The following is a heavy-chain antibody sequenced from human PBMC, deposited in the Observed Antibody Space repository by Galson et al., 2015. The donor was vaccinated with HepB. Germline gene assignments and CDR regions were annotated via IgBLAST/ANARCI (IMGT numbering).Heavy chain of an antibody. CDR2: FDPEDGET. V-gene: IGHV1-24*01. CDR1: GYTLTELS. CDR3: ATVSADYDILTGYYYYFDY. Sequence: SVKVSCKVSGYTLTELSVHWVRQAPGKGLEWMGGFDPEDGETIYAQKFQGRVTMTEDTSTDTAYMELSSLRSEDTAVYYCATVSADYDILTGYYYYFDYWGQGSLVTVSS. D-gene: IGHD3-9*01. J-gene: IGHJ4*02.